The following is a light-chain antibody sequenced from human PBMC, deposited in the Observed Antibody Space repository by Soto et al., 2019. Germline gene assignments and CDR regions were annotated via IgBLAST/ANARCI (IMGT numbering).Light chain of an antibody. CDR2: KAS. J-gene: IGKJ1*01. V-gene: IGKV1-5*03. Sequence: DIQMTQSPSTLSASVGDRVTITCRASESISGWLAWYQQKPGKAPKLLIFKASTLESGVPSRFRGSGSRTEFTLRISSLQPDDFAPCYCQQYNSYPRMFGQGTKVQIK. CDR1: ESISGW. CDR3: QQYNSYPRM.